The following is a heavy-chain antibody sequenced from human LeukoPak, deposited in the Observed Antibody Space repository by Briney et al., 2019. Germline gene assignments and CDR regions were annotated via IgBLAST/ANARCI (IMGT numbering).Heavy chain of an antibody. CDR2: ISANGGST. J-gene: IGHJ6*03. CDR1: GFTFSSYA. V-gene: IGHV3-23*01. CDR3: AKDSSSSFYYYYMDV. Sequence: GGSLRLSCAASGFTFSSYATSCVRQAPGKGLEWVSAISANGGSTYYADSVKGRFTISRDNSKNTLSLQMNSLRAEDTAVYYCAKDSSSSFYYYYMDVWGKGTTVTVSS. D-gene: IGHD6-6*01.